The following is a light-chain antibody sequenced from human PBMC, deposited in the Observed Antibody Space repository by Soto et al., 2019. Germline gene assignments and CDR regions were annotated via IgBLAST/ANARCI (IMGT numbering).Light chain of an antibody. J-gene: IGKJ1*01. V-gene: IGKV1-12*01. CDR1: QDISGW. Sequence: DIQMTQSPSSVSASVGDRVTITCRASQDISGWLAWYQQKPGKAPKVLIYSTSNLQSGVPSRFSGSRSATDFTLTISSLQPDDFATYYCQQYRSLRAFGQGTKVDIK. CDR3: QQYRSLRA. CDR2: STS.